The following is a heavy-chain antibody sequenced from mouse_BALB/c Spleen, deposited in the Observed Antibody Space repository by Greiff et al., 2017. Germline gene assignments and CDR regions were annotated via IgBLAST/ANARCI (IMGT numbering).Heavy chain of an antibody. J-gene: IGHJ3*01. Sequence: QVQLKESGAELAKPGASVKMSCKASGYTFTSYWMHWVKQRPGQGLEWIGYINPSTGYTEYNQKFKDKATLTADKSSSTAYMQLSSLTSEDSAVYYCANLDRAYWGQGTLVTVSA. CDR1: GYTFTSYW. CDR3: ANLDRAY. V-gene: IGHV1-7*01. D-gene: IGHD2-10*02. CDR2: INPSTGYT.